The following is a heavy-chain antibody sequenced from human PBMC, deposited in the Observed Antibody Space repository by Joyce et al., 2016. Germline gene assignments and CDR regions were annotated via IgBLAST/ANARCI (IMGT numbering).Heavy chain of an antibody. J-gene: IGHJ4*02. CDR3: ARAGYYHTSGYYYPNFDY. CDR2: TYYRSKWYS. CDR1: GDSVSSNSAA. V-gene: IGHV6-1*01. D-gene: IGHD3-22*01. Sequence: QVQLQQSGPGLVKPSQTLSLTCAISGDSVSSNSAAWNWIRQSPSRGLEWLGRTYYRSKWYSDYAVSVKSRITIHPDTPKNQFSLQLNSVTPEDAAVYYCARAGYYHTSGYYYPNFDYWGPGTLVTVSS.